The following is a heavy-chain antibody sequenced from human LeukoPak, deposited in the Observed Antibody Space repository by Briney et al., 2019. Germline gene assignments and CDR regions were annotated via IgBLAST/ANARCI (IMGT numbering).Heavy chain of an antibody. CDR1: GGTFSSYA. D-gene: IGHD3-22*01. CDR3: AREAYYDSSGWPLGY. V-gene: IGHV1-69*05. J-gene: IGHJ4*02. CDR2: IIPIFGTA. Sequence: GAXXKVSCKASGGTFSSYAIRWVRQAPGEGGEWMGGIIPIFGTAKYEQKLQGRVTITTDEATRRAYMELSSLRSEDTAVYYCAREAYYDSSGWPLGYWGQGTLVTVSS.